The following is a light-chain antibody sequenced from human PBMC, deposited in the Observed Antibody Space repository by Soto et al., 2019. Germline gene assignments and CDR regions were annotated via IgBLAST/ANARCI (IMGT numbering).Light chain of an antibody. CDR2: KAS. V-gene: IGKV1-5*03. CDR1: QSISSW. CDR3: QQYNSYSSWT. Sequence: DIQMTQSPSTLSASVGDGVTITCRASQSISSWLAWYQQKPGTAPKLLIYKASTLESGVPSRFSGIRSGTEFTLTVSSLQPDDFATYYCQQYNSYSSWTFGQGTKVEIK. J-gene: IGKJ1*01.